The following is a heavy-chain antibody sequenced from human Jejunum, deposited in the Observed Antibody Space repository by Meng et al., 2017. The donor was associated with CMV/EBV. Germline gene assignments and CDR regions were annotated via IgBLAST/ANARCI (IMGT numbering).Heavy chain of an antibody. J-gene: IGHJ4*02. Sequence: PGFTFRISAMSWVRQAPGKGLGWVSAISGSGGSTYYADSVKGRFTISRDNSKNTLYLQMNSLRAEDTAVYYCAKLGIAAAGTVDYWGQGTLVTVSS. D-gene: IGHD6-13*01. CDR2: ISGSGGST. CDR3: AKLGIAAAGTVDY. V-gene: IGHV3-23*01. CDR1: GFTFRISA.